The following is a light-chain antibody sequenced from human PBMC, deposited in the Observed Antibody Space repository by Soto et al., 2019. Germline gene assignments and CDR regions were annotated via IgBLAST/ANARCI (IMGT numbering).Light chain of an antibody. CDR2: GAS. V-gene: IGKV3-15*01. Sequence: EIVMTQSPATLSVSPGERATLSCRASQSVNSNLAWYQQKPGQAPRLLIYGASARATDIPARFSGSGAGTEFTRTISSLQSEDFAVYYWQQYNNWPPTWTFGHGTKVEIK. CDR3: QQYNNWPPTWT. J-gene: IGKJ1*01. CDR1: QSVNSN.